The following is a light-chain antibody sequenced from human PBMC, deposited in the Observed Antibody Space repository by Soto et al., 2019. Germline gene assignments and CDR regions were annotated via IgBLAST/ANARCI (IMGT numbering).Light chain of an antibody. CDR3: QSYDTSLSGSKVV. CDR1: SSNIGAIYD. J-gene: IGLJ2*01. V-gene: IGLV1-40*01. Sequence: QPVLTQPPSVSGAPGQRVTISCTGSSSNIGAIYDVHWYQHLPGTAPKLLIYANSNRPSGVPDRFSGSKSGTSASLAITGLQAEDEADYYCQSYDTSLSGSKVVFGGGTKVTVL. CDR2: ANS.